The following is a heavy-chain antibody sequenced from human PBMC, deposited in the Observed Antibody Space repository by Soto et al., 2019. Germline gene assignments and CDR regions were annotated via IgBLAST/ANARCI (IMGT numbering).Heavy chain of an antibody. Sequence: EASVKVSCKASGYAFSHYGISWLRLSPGQGLEWMGWIGAYNGKTNYAQKLQGRVTMTTDTSTSTAYMELRSLRSDDTAVYYCARDLDGSGSYYTDFWGQGTLVTVSS. CDR1: GYAFSHYG. CDR3: ARDLDGSGSYYTDF. CDR2: IGAYNGKT. J-gene: IGHJ4*02. V-gene: IGHV1-18*01. D-gene: IGHD3-10*01.